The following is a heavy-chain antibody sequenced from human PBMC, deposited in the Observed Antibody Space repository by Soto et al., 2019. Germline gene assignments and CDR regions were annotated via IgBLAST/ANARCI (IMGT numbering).Heavy chain of an antibody. CDR1: GYTFTSYG. Sequence: ASVKVSCKASGYTFTSYGISWVRQAPGQGLEWMGWISAYNGNTNYAQKLQGRVTMTTDTSTSTAYMELRSLRSDDTAVYYCARHLRVAVAGIYYYYYMDVWGKGTTVTVSS. CDR3: ARHLRVAVAGIYYYYYMDV. V-gene: IGHV1-18*01. D-gene: IGHD6-19*01. J-gene: IGHJ6*03. CDR2: ISAYNGNT.